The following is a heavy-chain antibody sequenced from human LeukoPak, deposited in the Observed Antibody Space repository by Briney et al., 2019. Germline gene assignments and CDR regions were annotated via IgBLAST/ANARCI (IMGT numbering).Heavy chain of an antibody. J-gene: IGHJ6*02. CDR3: ARIFRYQLVDYYALDV. CDR1: GFSFSDYA. CDR2: ISSNSAYI. D-gene: IGHD2-2*01. V-gene: IGHV3-21*01. Sequence: GGSLRLSCAASGFSFSDYAMDWVRQAPGKGLEWVSAISSNSAYIFYADSVKGRFTISRDNAKSSVSLQMNSLRGDDTAVYYCARIFRYQLVDYYALDVWGQGTSVTVSS.